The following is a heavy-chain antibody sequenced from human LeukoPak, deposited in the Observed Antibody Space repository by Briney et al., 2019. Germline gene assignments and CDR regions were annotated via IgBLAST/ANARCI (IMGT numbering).Heavy chain of an antibody. CDR2: IYYSGST. CDR1: GGSISSSSYY. Sequence: SETLSPTCTVSGGSISSSSYYWGWIRQPPGKGLEWIGSIYYSGSTYYNPSLKSRVTISVDASKNQFSLKLSSVTAADTAVYYCARGEQWLRNSFDYWGQGTLVTVSS. V-gene: IGHV4-39*07. CDR3: ARGEQWLRNSFDY. J-gene: IGHJ4*02. D-gene: IGHD6-19*01.